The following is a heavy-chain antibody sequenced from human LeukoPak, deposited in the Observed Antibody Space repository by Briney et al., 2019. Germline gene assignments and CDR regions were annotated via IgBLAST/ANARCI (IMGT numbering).Heavy chain of an antibody. Sequence: PGGSLRLSCAASGFTFSSYGMHWVRQAPGKGLEWVAVIWYDGSNKYYADSVKGRFTISRDNSKNTLYLQMNSLRAEDTAVYYCARAYYYDSSGYYSAFGIWGQGTMVTVSS. CDR1: GFTFSSYG. V-gene: IGHV3-33*01. D-gene: IGHD3-22*01. CDR3: ARAYYYDSSGYYSAFGI. J-gene: IGHJ3*02. CDR2: IWYDGSNK.